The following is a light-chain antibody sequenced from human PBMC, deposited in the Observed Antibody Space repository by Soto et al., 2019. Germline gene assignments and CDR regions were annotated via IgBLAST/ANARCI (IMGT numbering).Light chain of an antibody. V-gene: IGKV1-5*01. Sequence: IQMSQSPHSLSACVXDIVTISSPASKSISSCLAXXQQXXGXPPKXXXDAXSSLQRGVPSRLSGSGSGTEFTLTISSPQPDDFATYYCQHYNSDSEAFGQGTKVDIK. CDR2: AXS. J-gene: IGKJ1*01. CDR1: KSISSC. CDR3: QHYNSDSEA.